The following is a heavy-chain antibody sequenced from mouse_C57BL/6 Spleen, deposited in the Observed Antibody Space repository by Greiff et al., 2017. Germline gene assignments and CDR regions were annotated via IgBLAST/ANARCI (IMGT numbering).Heavy chain of an antibody. Sequence: QVQLQQSGAELAKPGASVKLSCKASGYTFTSYWMNWVKQRPGQGLEWIGYINPSSGYTKYNQKFKDKATMTADKSSSTAYMQLSSLTYEDSAVYYCERNYGSSYGYFDVWGTGTTVTVSS. CDR1: GYTFTSYW. D-gene: IGHD1-1*01. J-gene: IGHJ1*03. V-gene: IGHV1-7*01. CDR3: ERNYGSSYGYFDV. CDR2: INPSSGYT.